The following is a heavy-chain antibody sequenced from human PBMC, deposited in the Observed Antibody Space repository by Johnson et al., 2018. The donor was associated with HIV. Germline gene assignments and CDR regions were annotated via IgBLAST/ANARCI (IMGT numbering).Heavy chain of an antibody. D-gene: IGHD2/OR15-2a*01. CDR1: GFTFSSYA. J-gene: IGHJ3*02. Sequence: QVQLVESGGGVVQPGGSLRLSCAASGFTFSSYAMHWVRQAPGKGLEYVSAISSNGGSTGYADSVKGRFTISRDNAKNTLYLQLNSLRAEDTALYYCARAFDPRAFDIWGQGTMVTVSS. V-gene: IGHV3-64*04. CDR3: ARAFDPRAFDI. CDR2: ISSNGGST.